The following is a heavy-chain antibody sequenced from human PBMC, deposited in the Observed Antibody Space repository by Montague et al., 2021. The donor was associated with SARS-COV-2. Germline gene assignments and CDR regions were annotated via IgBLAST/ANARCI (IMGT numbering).Heavy chain of an antibody. CDR2: MDYVGNP. D-gene: IGHD1-7*01. V-gene: IGHV4-39*01. Sequence: SETLSLTCTVSGGSISNRNYYWGWVRQPPGKGLEWIGSMDYVGNPFYNPPLRSRVAISLDTSKSQLSLRLRSVTTTDTAVFYCVRGRQGTVFPFSPGAFDFWGQGTTVTVSS. J-gene: IGHJ3*01. CDR1: GGSISNRNYY. CDR3: VRGRQGTVFPFSPGAFDF.